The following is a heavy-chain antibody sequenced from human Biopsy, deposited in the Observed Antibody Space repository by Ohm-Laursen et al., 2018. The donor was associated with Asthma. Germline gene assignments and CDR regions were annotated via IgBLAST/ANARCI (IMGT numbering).Heavy chain of an antibody. CDR3: ARARETTNYGDSDFDI. J-gene: IGHJ4*02. CDR2: INPSVAGT. Sequence: ASVKVSCKASGFSFDNYFMHWVRQAPGQGLEWMGIINPSVAGTRYAEKFRGRLIVTRDASTRTAFMDLRSLRSDDTAIYFGARARETTNYGDSDFDIWGQGTLITVSS. CDR1: GFSFDNYF. D-gene: IGHD2-8*01. V-gene: IGHV1-46*02.